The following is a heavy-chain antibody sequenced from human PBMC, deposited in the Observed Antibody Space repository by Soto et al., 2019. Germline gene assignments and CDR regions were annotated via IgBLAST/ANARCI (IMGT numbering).Heavy chain of an antibody. V-gene: IGHV4-31*03. Sequence: SETLSLTCPVSGDSISSGNYYWSWIRQHPGKGLECIGYIYYRGSTYYNPSLKSRGTISVDTSKNEFSLKLNSVTAADTAVYYCAGGASELQHWGQGILVTVSS. CDR3: AGGASELQH. CDR1: GDSISSGNYY. CDR2: IYYRGST. D-gene: IGHD1-26*01. J-gene: IGHJ1*01.